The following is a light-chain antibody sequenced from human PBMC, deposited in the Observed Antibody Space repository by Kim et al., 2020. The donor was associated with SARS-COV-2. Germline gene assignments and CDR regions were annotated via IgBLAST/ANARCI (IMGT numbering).Light chain of an antibody. CDR2: QDN. CDR3: QAWDSSTAV. CDR1: KVGDKY. J-gene: IGLJ2*01. Sequence: VSPGQTATITCSGDKVGDKYACWYQQKPGQSPVLVISQDNSRPSGIPERFSGSNSGNTATLTISGTQAMDEADYYCQAWDSSTAVFGGGTQLTVL. V-gene: IGLV3-1*01.